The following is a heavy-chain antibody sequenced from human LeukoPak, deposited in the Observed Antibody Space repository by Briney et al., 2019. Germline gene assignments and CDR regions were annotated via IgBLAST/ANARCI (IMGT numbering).Heavy chain of an antibody. CDR2: FDPEDGET. D-gene: IGHD3-22*01. V-gene: IGHV1-24*01. J-gene: IGHJ4*02. Sequence: ASVTVSCKVFEYTLTELSMHWVRQAPGKGLEWMGGFDPEDGETIYAQKFQGRVTMTEDTSTDTAYMELSSLRSEDTAVYYCATGVIRKYYFDYWGQGTLVTVSS. CDR3: ATGVIRKYYFDY. CDR1: EYTLTELS.